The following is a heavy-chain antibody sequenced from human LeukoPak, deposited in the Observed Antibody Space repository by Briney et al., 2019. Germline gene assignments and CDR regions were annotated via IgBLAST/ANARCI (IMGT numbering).Heavy chain of an antibody. V-gene: IGHV1-2*06. CDR3: AREDSNPKYYYYYGMDV. D-gene: IGHD4-11*01. CDR2: INPNSGGT. J-gene: IGHJ6*02. CDR1: GYTFTGYY. Sequence: ASVKVSCKASGYTFTGYYMNWVRQAPGQGLEWMGRINPNSGGTKYAQKFQGRVTMTRDTSINTAYMELSRLRSDDTAVYHCAREDSNPKYYYYYGMDVWGQGTTVTVSS.